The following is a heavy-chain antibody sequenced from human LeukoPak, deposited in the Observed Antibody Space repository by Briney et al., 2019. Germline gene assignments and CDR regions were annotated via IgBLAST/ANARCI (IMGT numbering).Heavy chain of an antibody. D-gene: IGHD2-2*01. CDR2: IYYSGST. CDR1: GGSISNSNYY. Sequence: PSETLSLTCAVSGGSISNSNYYWGWIRQPPGKGLEWIGSIYYSGSTYYNPSLKSRVTISVDTSKNQFSLKLSSVTAADTAVYYCARDVREYCSSTSCSRGYYYYYYMDVWGKGTTVTVSS. CDR3: ARDVREYCSSTSCSRGYYYYYYMDV. J-gene: IGHJ6*03. V-gene: IGHV4-39*07.